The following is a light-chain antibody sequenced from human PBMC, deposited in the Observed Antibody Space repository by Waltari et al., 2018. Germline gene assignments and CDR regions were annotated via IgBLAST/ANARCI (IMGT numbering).Light chain of an antibody. V-gene: IGKV3-15*01. CDR3: QQYKYWPPLT. Sequence: EIVMTQSPVTLSVSLGERATPSCRASQSVSSDLAWYQQKPGQAPRLLIYDASTRAAGLAARFSASGSGTEFTLTISSLQSEDFAVYYCQQYKYWPPLTFGGWTKVEIK. J-gene: IGKJ4*01. CDR2: DAS. CDR1: QSVSSD.